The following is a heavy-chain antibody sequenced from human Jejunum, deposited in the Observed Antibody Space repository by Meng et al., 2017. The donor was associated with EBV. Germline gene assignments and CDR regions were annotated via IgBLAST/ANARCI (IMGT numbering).Heavy chain of an antibody. CDR1: GFTFSKVW. Sequence: EVQLVESGGGWVEPGGSLRLSCAASGFTFSKVWMNWVRQTPGKGLEWVGRIRSKSAGGTTDYAAPVKGRFTISRDDSEDTLYLQMNSLKTEDTAVYYCTTWGGNWGQGSLVTVAS. CDR3: TTWGGN. CDR2: IRSKSAGGTT. J-gene: IGHJ1*01. V-gene: IGHV3-15*01. D-gene: IGHD3-16*01.